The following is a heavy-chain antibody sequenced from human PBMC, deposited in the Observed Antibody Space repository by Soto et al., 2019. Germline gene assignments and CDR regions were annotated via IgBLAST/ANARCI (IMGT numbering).Heavy chain of an antibody. CDR3: ATSYCSGGSCYGYYFDY. CDR1: GYSFTSYW. D-gene: IGHD2-15*01. V-gene: IGHV5-51*01. Sequence: GGSLRLSCKGSGYSFTSYWIGWVRQMPGKGLEWMGIIYPGDSDTRYSPSFQGQVTISADKSISTAYLQWSSLKASDTAMYYCATSYCSGGSCYGYYFDYWGQGTLVTVSS. CDR2: IYPGDSDT. J-gene: IGHJ4*02.